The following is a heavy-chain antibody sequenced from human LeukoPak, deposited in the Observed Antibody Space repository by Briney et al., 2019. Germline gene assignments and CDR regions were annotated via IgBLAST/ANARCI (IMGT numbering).Heavy chain of an antibody. V-gene: IGHV4-39*07. J-gene: IGHJ4*02. Sequence: SETLSLTCTVSGGSISSSSYYWGWIRQPPGKGLEWIGSIYYSGSTYYNPSLKSRVTISVDTSKNQFSLKLSSVTAADTAVYYCARDSDYYGSGSYDYWGQGTLVTVSS. CDR3: ARDSDYYGSGSYDY. D-gene: IGHD3-10*01. CDR1: GGSISSSSYY. CDR2: IYYSGST.